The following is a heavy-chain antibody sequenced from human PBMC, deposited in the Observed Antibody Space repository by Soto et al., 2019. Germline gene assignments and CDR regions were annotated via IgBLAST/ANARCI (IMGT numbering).Heavy chain of an antibody. CDR3: AKGPEYGVVLMSTFDY. V-gene: IGHV3-9*01. CDR2: INWNSGTM. CDR1: GFIFDDYA. J-gene: IGHJ4*02. D-gene: IGHD3-3*01. Sequence: EVQLVESGGGLVQPGTSLRLSCAASGFIFDDYAMNWVRQAPGKGLEWVSGINWNSGTMVYVDSVKGRFTISRDNAKNSLYLQMNSLSPEDTAFYFCAKGPEYGVVLMSTFDYWGQGTLVTVSS.